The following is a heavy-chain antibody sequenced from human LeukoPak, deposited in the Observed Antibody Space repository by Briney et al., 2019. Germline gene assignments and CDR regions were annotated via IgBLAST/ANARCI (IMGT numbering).Heavy chain of an antibody. CDR3: AKVPPSITAADNWLDP. V-gene: IGHV1-2*06. CDR1: GYTFTGYY. J-gene: IGHJ5*02. D-gene: IGHD6-13*01. Sequence: ASVKVSRKASGYTFTGYYIHWVRQAPGQGLEWMGRINPDTGGTDYAQKFQGRITMTRDTSITTAYMELSRLTSDDTAMYYCAKVPPSITAADNWLDPWGQGALVTVSA. CDR2: INPDTGGT.